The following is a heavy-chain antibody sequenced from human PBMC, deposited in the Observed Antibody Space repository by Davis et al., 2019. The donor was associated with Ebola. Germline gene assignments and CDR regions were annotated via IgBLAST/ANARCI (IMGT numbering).Heavy chain of an antibody. CDR2: IRSKANSYAT. V-gene: IGHV3-73*01. J-gene: IGHJ3*02. CDR3: ARSPDYTDAFDI. CDR1: GFTFSGSA. Sequence: PGGSLRLSCAASGFTFSGSAMHWVRQASGKGLEWVGRIRSKANSYATAYAASVKGRFTISRDDSKNTAYLQMNSLRAEDTAVYCCARSPDYTDAFDIWGQGTMVTVSS. D-gene: IGHD4-11*01.